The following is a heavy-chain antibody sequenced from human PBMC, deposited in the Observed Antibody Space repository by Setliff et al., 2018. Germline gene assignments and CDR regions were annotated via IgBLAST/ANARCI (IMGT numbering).Heavy chain of an antibody. CDR2: IYHSGST. CDR3: ARVFPMVGATERRAFDI. J-gene: IGHJ3*02. D-gene: IGHD1-26*01. CDR1: GGSISSSNW. V-gene: IGHV4-4*02. Sequence: SETLSLTCAVSGGSISSSNWWSWVRQPPGKGLEWIGEIYHSGSTNYNPSRKSRVTISVDKSKNQFSLKLSSVTAADTAVYYCARVFPMVGATERRAFDIWGQGTVVTVSS.